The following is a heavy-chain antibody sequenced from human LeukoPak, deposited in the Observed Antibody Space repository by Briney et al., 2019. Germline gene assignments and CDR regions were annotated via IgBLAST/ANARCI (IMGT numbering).Heavy chain of an antibody. CDR1: GGSINTYY. V-gene: IGHV4-59*08. J-gene: IGHJ3*02. CDR3: ARQPANTAAFDI. D-gene: IGHD5-18*01. Sequence: PSETLSLTCTVSGGSINTYYWSWIRQPPGKGLEWIAYFRANGENNYNPSLKSRVAISLDTANDQISLTLNFVTAADTAIYYCARQPANTAAFDIWGLGTMVTVSS. CDR2: FRANGEN.